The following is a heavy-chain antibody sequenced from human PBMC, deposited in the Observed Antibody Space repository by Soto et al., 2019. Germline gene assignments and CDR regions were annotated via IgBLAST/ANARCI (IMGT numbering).Heavy chain of an antibody. CDR2: IYYSGST. D-gene: IGHD6-19*01. J-gene: IGHJ4*02. V-gene: IGHV4-59*01. CDR3: ARRVAVDDMKYYFDY. CDR1: GGSLSSYY. Sequence: PSETLSLTCTVSGGSLSSYYWSWIRQPPGKGLEWIGYIYYSGSTNYNPSLKSRVTISVDTSKNQFSLKLSSVTAADTAVYYCARRVAVDDMKYYFDYWGQGTLVTVSS.